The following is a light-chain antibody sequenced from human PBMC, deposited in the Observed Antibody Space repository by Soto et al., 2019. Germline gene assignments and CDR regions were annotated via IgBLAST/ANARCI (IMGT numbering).Light chain of an antibody. V-gene: IGKV3-15*01. CDR1: QSIGSD. CDR2: AVS. Sequence: ERVMTQSPVTLSASPGERATLSCRASQSIGSDLAWYQQKPGQAPRLLIYAVSTMATDIPARFSGSGSGTEFTLTISSLQSEDFAVYYCHQYHGWPITFGGGTKVEI. CDR3: HQYHGWPIT. J-gene: IGKJ4*01.